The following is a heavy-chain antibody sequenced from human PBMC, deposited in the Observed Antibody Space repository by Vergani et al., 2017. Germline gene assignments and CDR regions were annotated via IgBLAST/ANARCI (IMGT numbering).Heavy chain of an antibody. Sequence: QVQLVQSGTEVRKPGASVKVSCKASGYTFTSYGLSWVRQAPGQGLEWMGWMNLNSGNTGYAQKFQGRVTMTRNTSIGTAYMELSSLRSEDTAVYYCASAKTLTGGKYYFDYWGQGTLVTFSS. CDR1: GYTFTSYG. V-gene: IGHV1-8*02. CDR3: ASAKTLTGGKYYFDY. CDR2: MNLNSGNT. J-gene: IGHJ4*02. D-gene: IGHD3-16*01.